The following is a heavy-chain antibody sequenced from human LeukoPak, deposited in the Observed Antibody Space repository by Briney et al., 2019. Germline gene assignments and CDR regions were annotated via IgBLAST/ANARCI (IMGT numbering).Heavy chain of an antibody. V-gene: IGHV7-4-1*02. CDR1: GYTFTSYA. D-gene: IGHD2-2*01. CDR3: ASEYCSSTSCYPPSFDY. Sequence: ASVKVSCKASGYTFTSYAMNWVRQAPGQGLEWMGWINTNTGNPTYAQGFTGRFVFSLDTSVSTAYLQISSLKAEDTAVYYCASEYCSSTSCYPPSFDYWGQGTLVTVSS. CDR2: INTNTGNP. J-gene: IGHJ4*02.